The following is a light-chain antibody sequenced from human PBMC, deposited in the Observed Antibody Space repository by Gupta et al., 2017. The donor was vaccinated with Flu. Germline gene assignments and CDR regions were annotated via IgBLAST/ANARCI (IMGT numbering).Light chain of an antibody. CDR1: SSNIRSHT. V-gene: IGLV1-44*01. Sequence: QSVLTQPPSASGTPGQRVTISCSGGSSNIRSHTVNWYQQVPGTAPKLLIYTNGQRPSGVPDRFSGSKSGTSASLAISGLQSVDEADYYCAAWDDSLNGPVFGGGTKLTVL. CDR2: TNG. CDR3: AAWDDSLNGPV. J-gene: IGLJ3*02.